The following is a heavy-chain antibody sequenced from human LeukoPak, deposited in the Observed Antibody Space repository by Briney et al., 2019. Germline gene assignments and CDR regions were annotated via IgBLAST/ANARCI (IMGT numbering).Heavy chain of an antibody. CDR1: GFTFSTYN. V-gene: IGHV3-48*01. CDR2: ISSSSRVI. D-gene: IGHD3-16*01. CDR3: ARDLCDF. Sequence: GGSLRLSCSASGFTFSTYNMNWVRQAPGKGLEWVSYISSSSRVIFYADSVRGRFTISRDNAKNSLYLQMNSLRAEDTALYYCARDLCDFWGQGTLVTVSS. J-gene: IGHJ4*02.